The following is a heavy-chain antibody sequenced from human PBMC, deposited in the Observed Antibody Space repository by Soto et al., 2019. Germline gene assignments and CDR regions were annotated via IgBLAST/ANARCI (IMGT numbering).Heavy chain of an antibody. CDR3: ANIFFSGSGSYRGWFDP. D-gene: IGHD3-10*01. Sequence: GGSLRLSCAASGFTFSSYAMNWVRQAPGKGLERVSIISGSGDSTYYADSVKGRFTISRDNTKNTLYLQMNSLRDEDTAVYYCANIFFSGSGSYRGWFDPCGQGTLVTVSS. CDR2: ISGSGDST. J-gene: IGHJ5*02. CDR1: GFTFSSYA. V-gene: IGHV3-23*01.